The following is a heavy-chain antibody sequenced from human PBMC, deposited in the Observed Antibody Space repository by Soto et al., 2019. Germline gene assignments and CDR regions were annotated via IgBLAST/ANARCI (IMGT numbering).Heavy chain of an antibody. CDR3: AKVAVYGDYVGY. D-gene: IGHD4-17*01. CDR2: ISGSGDDT. CDR1: GFTFSNFA. J-gene: IGHJ4*02. V-gene: IGHV3-23*01. Sequence: GGSLRLSCVASGFTFSNFAMAWVRQAPGEGLEWVSAISGSGDDTFYADSMKGRFTISRDNSKDTLYLQINSLRAEDTAVYYCAKVAVYGDYVGYWGQGTLVTVSS.